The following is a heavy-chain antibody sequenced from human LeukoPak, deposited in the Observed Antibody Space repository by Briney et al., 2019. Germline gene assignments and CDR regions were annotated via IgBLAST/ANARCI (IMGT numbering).Heavy chain of an antibody. CDR3: VQEGPRGLAFDI. CDR2: ISGSGGGT. J-gene: IGHJ3*02. Sequence: GASVKVSCKASGVTFSSYVMSWVRQAPGKGPEWVSGISGSGGGTYYADSVKGRFAISRDNSKNTLYLQMNSLRAEDTAVYYCVQEGPRGLAFDIWGQGTKVTVSS. CDR1: GVTFSSYV. V-gene: IGHV3-23*01.